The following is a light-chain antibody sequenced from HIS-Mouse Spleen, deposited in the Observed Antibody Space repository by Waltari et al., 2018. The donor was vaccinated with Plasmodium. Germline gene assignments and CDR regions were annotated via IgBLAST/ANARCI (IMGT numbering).Light chain of an antibody. CDR1: RSDVGGYNY. Sequence: QSALTQPRSVSGSPGQSVTISCTGTRSDVGGYNYVSWYQQSPGKAPKLMIYDVSKRPSGVPDRFSGSKAGNTASLTISGLQAEDEADYYCQAWDSSTVVFGGGTKLTVL. CDR3: QAWDSSTVV. J-gene: IGLJ2*01. CDR2: DVS. V-gene: IGLV2-11*01.